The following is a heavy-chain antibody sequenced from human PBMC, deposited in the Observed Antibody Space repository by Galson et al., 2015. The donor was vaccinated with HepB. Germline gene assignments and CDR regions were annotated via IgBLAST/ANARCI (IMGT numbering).Heavy chain of an antibody. J-gene: IGHJ4*02. CDR2: INGDNGNT. CDR1: GYNFIDYT. Sequence: SVKVSCKASGYNFIDYTIHWLRQAPGLRLEWMGWINGDNGNTKYSEKFRGRLSITRDTSANTAYMELSSLTSEDTALYYCAREGGTQLWLYYFDYWGQGSLVTVSS. D-gene: IGHD5-18*01. CDR3: AREGGTQLWLYYFDY. V-gene: IGHV1-3*01.